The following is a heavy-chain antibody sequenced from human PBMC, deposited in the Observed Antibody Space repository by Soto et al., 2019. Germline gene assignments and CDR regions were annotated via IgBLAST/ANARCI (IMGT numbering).Heavy chain of an antibody. CDR2: INPGNGQT. CDR1: GYTFTSHA. Sequence: QVQLVQSGAEVKKPGASVKISCKASGYTFTSHAMHWVRQAPGQRLEWMGWINPGNGQTEYSQKLQGSVTITRDTSASTAYMELSTLTSEDTAVYFCAREQQALEVNYCDYWGQGTLVTVSA. CDR3: AREQQALEVNYCDY. J-gene: IGHJ4*02. D-gene: IGHD6-13*01. V-gene: IGHV1-3*01.